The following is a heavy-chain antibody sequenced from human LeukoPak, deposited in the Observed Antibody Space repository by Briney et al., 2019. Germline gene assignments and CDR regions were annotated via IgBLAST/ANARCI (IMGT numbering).Heavy chain of an antibody. CDR2: INPNSGGT. Sequence: GASVQVSCKASGYTFTGYYMHWVRQAPGQGLEWMGWINPNSGGTNYAQKFQGRVTMTRDTSISTAYMELSRLRSDDTAVYYCARDNSVGDNAWWFDPWGQGTLVTVSS. CDR3: ARDNSVGDNAWWFDP. CDR1: GYTFTGYY. J-gene: IGHJ5*02. D-gene: IGHD1-26*01. V-gene: IGHV1-2*02.